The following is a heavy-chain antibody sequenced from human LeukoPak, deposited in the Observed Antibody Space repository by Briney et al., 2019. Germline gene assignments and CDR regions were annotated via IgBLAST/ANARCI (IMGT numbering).Heavy chain of an antibody. J-gene: IGHJ4*02. CDR3: ARDRPGGSSLDY. CDR1: GGSISSGGYY. D-gene: IGHD6-13*01. CDR2: IYHSGST. Sequence: PSQTLSLTCTVSGGSISSGGYYWSWIRQPPGKGLEWIGYIYHSGSTYYNPSLKSRVTISVDRSKNQFSLKLSSVTAADTAVYYCARDRPGGSSLDYWGQGTLVTVSS. V-gene: IGHV4-30-2*02.